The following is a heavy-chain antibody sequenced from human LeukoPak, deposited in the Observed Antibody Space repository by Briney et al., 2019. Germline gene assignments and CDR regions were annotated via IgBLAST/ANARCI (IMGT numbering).Heavy chain of an antibody. CDR2: ISAYNGNT. CDR1: GYTFTSYG. CDR3: GRYYDSSGYFDY. Sequence: ASVKVSCKASGYTFTSYGISWVRQAPGQRLEWMGWISAYNGNTNYAQKLQGRVTMTTDTSTSTAYMELRSLRSDDTAVYYCGRYYDSSGYFDYWGQGTLVTVSS. J-gene: IGHJ4*02. D-gene: IGHD3-22*01. V-gene: IGHV1-18*01.